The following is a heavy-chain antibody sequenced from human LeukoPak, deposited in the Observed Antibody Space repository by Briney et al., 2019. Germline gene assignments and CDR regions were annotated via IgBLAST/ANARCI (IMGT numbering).Heavy chain of an antibody. D-gene: IGHD4-17*01. V-gene: IGHV1-2*02. CDR3: ARSLQYGDYYFDF. J-gene: IGHJ4*02. Sequence: ASVKVSCKASGYTFTGYYMHWVRQAPGQGLEWMGWINPHSGGTNYAQKFQGSVAITRDTSISTAYMDLNRLRSDDTAVYYCARSLQYGDYYFDFWGQGTLVSVSS. CDR1: GYTFTGYY. CDR2: INPHSGGT.